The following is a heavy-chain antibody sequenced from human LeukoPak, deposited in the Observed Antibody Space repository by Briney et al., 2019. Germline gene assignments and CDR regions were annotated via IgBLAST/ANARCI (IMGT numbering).Heavy chain of an antibody. D-gene: IGHD2-15*01. CDR3: ARGPPPHCSGGSCYSWGFVGY. CDR1: GYTFTGYD. Sequence: ASVKVSCKTSGYTFTGYDINWVRQATGHGLEWVGCMNPKSGNTGYAQKFQGRVTMTRNTSISTAYMELSSLRSEDTAVYYCARGPPPHCSGGSCYSWGFVGYWGQGTQVAVSS. CDR2: MNPKSGNT. J-gene: IGHJ4*02. V-gene: IGHV1-8*01.